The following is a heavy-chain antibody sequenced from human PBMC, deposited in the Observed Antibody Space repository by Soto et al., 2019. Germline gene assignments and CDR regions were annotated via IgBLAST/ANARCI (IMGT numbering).Heavy chain of an antibody. CDR1: GVSFSGYY. CDR2: INHSGST. J-gene: IGHJ4*02. Sequence: QVQLQQWGAGLLKPSETLSLTCAVYGVSFSGYYWSWIRQPPGKGLEWIGEINHSGSTNYNPSLNSRVTISVDTSKNQFSLKLSSVTAADTAVYYCARGGRSSWPYWGQGTLVTVSS. D-gene: IGHD6-13*01. CDR3: ARGGRSSWPY. V-gene: IGHV4-34*01.